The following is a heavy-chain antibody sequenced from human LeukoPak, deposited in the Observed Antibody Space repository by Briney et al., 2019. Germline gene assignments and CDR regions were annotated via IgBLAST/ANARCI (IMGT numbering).Heavy chain of an antibody. CDR3: ARHGDIVVVVAATQTRYWFDP. Sequence: SETLSLTCAVYVGSFSGHYWSWIRQPPGKGLEWIGEINHSGSTNYNPSLKSRFTISVDTSKNQFSLKLSSVTAADTAVYYCARHGDIVVVVAATQTRYWFDPWGQGTLVTVSS. J-gene: IGHJ5*02. CDR2: INHSGST. V-gene: IGHV4-34*01. D-gene: IGHD2-15*01. CDR1: VGSFSGHY.